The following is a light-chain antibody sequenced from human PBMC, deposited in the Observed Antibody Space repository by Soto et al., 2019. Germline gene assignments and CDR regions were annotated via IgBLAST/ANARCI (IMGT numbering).Light chain of an antibody. CDR1: QSVDGW. J-gene: IGKJ1*01. Sequence: DIQMTQSPSTLSASVGDRVTITCRASQSVDGWLAWYQEKPGKAPKLLIYKASTLESGVPSRFSGSTSGTEFTLTIGVLQPDDFATYYCQQYYSDRTFGQATKVDI. CDR3: QQYYSDRT. V-gene: IGKV1-5*03. CDR2: KAS.